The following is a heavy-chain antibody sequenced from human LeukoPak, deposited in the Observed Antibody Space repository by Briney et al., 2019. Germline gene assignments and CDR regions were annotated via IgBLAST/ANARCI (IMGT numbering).Heavy chain of an antibody. V-gene: IGHV4-59*01. CDR1: GGSISSYY. J-gene: IGHJ5*02. Sequence: PSETLSLTCTVSGGSISSYYWIWIRHPPGKGLEWIGYIYYSGSTNYNPSLKSRVTISVDTSKNQFSLKLSSVTAADSAVYYCARDSRYSSNWFDPWGQGTLVTVSS. CDR2: IYYSGST. CDR3: ARDSRYSSNWFDP. D-gene: IGHD6-19*01.